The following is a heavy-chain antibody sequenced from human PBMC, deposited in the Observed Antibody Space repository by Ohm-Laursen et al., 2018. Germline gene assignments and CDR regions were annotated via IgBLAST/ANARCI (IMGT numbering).Heavy chain of an antibody. CDR2: IYTSGST. V-gene: IGHV4-4*07. J-gene: IGHJ4*02. D-gene: IGHD3-9*01. CDR1: GGSISSYY. CDR3: ARSFDWSPHYYFDY. Sequence: SETLSLTCTVSGGSISSYYWSWIRQPAGKGLEWIGRIYTSGSTNYNPSLKSRVTMSVDTSKNQFSLKLSSVTAADTAVYYCARSFDWSPHYYFDYWGQGTLVTVSS.